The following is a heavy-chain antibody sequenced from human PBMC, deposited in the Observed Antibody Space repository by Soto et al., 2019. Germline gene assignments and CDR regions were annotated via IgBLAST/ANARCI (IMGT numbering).Heavy chain of an antibody. D-gene: IGHD2-8*01. CDR1: GFTFSSYA. J-gene: IGHJ5*02. CDR3: ARAPKGGYCTNGVCFPNWFDP. Sequence: GGSLRLSCAASGFTFSSYAMHWVRQAPGKGLEWVPVISYDGSNKYYANSVKGRLTISRDNSKNTLYLQMNSLRAEDTAVYYCARAPKGGYCTNGVCFPNWFDPWGQGTLVTVSS. CDR2: ISYDGSNK. V-gene: IGHV3-30-3*01.